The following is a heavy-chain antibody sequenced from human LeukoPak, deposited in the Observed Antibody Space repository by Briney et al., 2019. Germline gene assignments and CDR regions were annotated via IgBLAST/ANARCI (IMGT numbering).Heavy chain of an antibody. Sequence: GGSLRLSCAASGFTFSSYAMHWVRQAPGKGLEWVAVISYDGSNKYYADSVKGRFTISRDNSKNTLYLQMNSLRAEDTAVYYCARAPYDYSNSYYYYMDVWGKGTTVTVSS. J-gene: IGHJ6*03. V-gene: IGHV3-30-3*01. CDR1: GFTFSSYA. CDR3: ARAPYDYSNSYYYYMDV. D-gene: IGHD4-11*01. CDR2: ISYDGSNK.